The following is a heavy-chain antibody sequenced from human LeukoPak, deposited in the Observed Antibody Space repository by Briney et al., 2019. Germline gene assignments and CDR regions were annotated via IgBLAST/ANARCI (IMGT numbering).Heavy chain of an antibody. D-gene: IGHD3-22*01. CDR1: GVSVSSGAYY. Sequence: SQTLSLTCTVSGVSVSSGAYYWSWIRQHPGKGLEWIGYIFSSGDTYYNPSLKSRVTISVDTSKNQFSLKLSSVTAADTAVYYCARDSSGPYYYDSSGRGAFDIWGQGTMVTVSS. J-gene: IGHJ3*02. CDR2: IFSSGDT. CDR3: ARDSSGPYYYDSSGRGAFDI. V-gene: IGHV4-31*03.